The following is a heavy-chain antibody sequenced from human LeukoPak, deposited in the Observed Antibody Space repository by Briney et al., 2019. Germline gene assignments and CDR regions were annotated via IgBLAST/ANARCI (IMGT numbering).Heavy chain of an antibody. CDR1: GGSFSGYY. J-gene: IGHJ6*03. V-gene: IGHV4-34*01. CDR3: ASTYSYGFLGGYYYMDV. Sequence: SETLSLTCAVYGGSFSGYYWSWIRQPPGKGLEWIGEINHSGSTNYNPSLKSRVTISVDTSKNQFSLKLSSVTAADTAAYYCASTYSYGFLGGYYYMDVWGKGTTVTVSS. D-gene: IGHD5-18*01. CDR2: INHSGST.